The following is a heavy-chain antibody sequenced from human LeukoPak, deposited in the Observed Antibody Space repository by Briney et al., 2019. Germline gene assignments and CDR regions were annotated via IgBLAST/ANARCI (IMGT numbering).Heavy chain of an antibody. Sequence: GGSLRLSCAASGFTFSSFWMTGVRQAPGKGLEWVANIKQDGSEKYYVDSVKGRFTISRDNAKNSLYLQMNSLRAEDTDVYYCAREYCSGGTCYSGAFDIWGQGSMVTVSS. V-gene: IGHV3-7*05. J-gene: IGHJ3*02. CDR3: AREYCSGGTCYSGAFDI. CDR2: IKQDGSEK. CDR1: GFTFSSFW. D-gene: IGHD2-15*01.